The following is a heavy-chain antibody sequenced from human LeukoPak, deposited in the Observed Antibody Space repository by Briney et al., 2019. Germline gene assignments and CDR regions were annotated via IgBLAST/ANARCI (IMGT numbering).Heavy chain of an antibody. Sequence: PGGSLRLSCAASGFTFSSYGMHWVRQAPGKGLEWVAVIWYDGSNKYYADSVKGRFTISRDDSKNTLYLQMNSLRAEGTAVYYCARDSPYSSGWYDAFDIWGQGTMVTVSS. CDR3: ARDSPYSSGWYDAFDI. CDR2: IWYDGSNK. J-gene: IGHJ3*02. CDR1: GFTFSSYG. V-gene: IGHV3-33*01. D-gene: IGHD6-19*01.